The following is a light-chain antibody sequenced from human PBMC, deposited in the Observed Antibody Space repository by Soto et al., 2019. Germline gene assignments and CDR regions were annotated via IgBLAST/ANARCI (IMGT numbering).Light chain of an antibody. CDR1: QSVSSSD. J-gene: IGKJ5*01. CDR2: GAS. Sequence: EIVLTQSPGTLSLSPGERATLSCRASQSVSSSDLAWYQQKPGQAPRLLIYGASSRATGIPDRFSGSGSGTDFTLTISRLEPEDFAVYYCQQYGSSPGITVGQGTRLEIK. V-gene: IGKV3-20*01. CDR3: QQYGSSPGIT.